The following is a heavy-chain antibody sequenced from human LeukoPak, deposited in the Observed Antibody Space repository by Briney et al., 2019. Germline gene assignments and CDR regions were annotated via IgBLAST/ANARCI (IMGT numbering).Heavy chain of an antibody. J-gene: IGHJ4*02. Sequence: KVGESLKISCKGSGYSFTSYWIGWVRQMPGKGLEWMGIIYPGDSDTRYSPSFQGQVTISADKSISTAYLQWSSLKASDTAMYYCARRAMITFGGVIVPLEYFDYWGQGTLVTVSS. CDR3: ARRAMITFGGVIVPLEYFDY. CDR2: IYPGDSDT. V-gene: IGHV5-51*01. D-gene: IGHD3-16*02. CDR1: GYSFTSYW.